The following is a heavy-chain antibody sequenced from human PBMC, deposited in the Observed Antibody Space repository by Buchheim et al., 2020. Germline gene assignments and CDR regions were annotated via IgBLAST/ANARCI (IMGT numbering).Heavy chain of an antibody. Sequence: QLQLQESGPRLVKPSETLSLTCAVSSVFISDTSVYWAWVRQTPGKELEWIASLFSRGKTYYNPSLQSRGTMSGDMSKNEFSLKLSSVSAADTAMYYCARVVVMVAATRGYFDFWGQG. CDR3: ARVVVMVAATRGYFDF. CDR2: LFSRGKT. V-gene: IGHV4-39*07. D-gene: IGHD2-15*01. CDR1: SVFISDTSVY. J-gene: IGHJ4*02.